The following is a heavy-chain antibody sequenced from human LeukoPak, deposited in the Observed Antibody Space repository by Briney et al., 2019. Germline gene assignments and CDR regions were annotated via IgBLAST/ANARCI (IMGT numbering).Heavy chain of an antibody. Sequence: SETLSLTCTVSGGSICSSSYVWGWIRQPPGKGLEWIGSIYYSGSTYYNPSLKSRVTISVDTSKNQFSLKLSSVTAADTAVYYCARHHSEGGCGYSRFDPWGQGTLVTVSS. CDR3: ARHHSEGGCGYSRFDP. V-gene: IGHV4-39*01. J-gene: IGHJ5*02. CDR1: GGSICSSSYV. D-gene: IGHD3-22*01. CDR2: IYYSGST.